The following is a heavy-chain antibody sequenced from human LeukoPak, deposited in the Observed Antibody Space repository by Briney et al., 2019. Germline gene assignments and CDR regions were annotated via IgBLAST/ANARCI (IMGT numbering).Heavy chain of an antibody. CDR3: AREGPWGDMDV. Sequence: SETLSLTCTVSGVSISSYHWSWIRQPPGKGLEWIGYIYYSGSTNYNPSLKSRVTISVDTSKNQFSLKLSSVTAADTAVYYCAREGPWGDMDVWGKGTTVTVSS. CDR1: GVSISSYH. D-gene: IGHD3-16*01. V-gene: IGHV4-59*01. J-gene: IGHJ6*03. CDR2: IYYSGST.